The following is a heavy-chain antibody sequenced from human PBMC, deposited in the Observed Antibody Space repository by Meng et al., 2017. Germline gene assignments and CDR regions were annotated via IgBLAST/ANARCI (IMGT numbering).Heavy chain of an antibody. D-gene: IGHD6-19*01. CDR1: GYTFTSYA. CDR3: AIRGAAVAGTLFDY. CDR2: INAGNGNT. J-gene: IGHJ4*02. V-gene: IGHV1-3*01. Sequence: ASVQVSCKASGYTFTSYAMHWVRQAPGQRLEWMGWINAGNGNTKYSQKFQGRVTITMDTSASTAYMELSSLRSEDTAVYYCAIRGAAVAGTLFDYWGQGTLVTVSS.